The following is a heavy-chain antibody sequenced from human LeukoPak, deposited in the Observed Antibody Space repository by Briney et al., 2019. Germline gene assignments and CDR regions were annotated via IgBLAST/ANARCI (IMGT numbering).Heavy chain of an antibody. CDR3: AKDHYYDSSGYLTLSYYYYMDV. CDR2: ISGSGGST. Sequence: GGSLRLSCAAPGFTFSSYAMSWVRQAPGKGLEWVSAISGSGGSTYYADSVKGRFTISRDNSKNTLYLQMNSLRAEDTAVYYCAKDHYYDSSGYLTLSYYYYMDVWGKGTTVTVSS. J-gene: IGHJ6*03. D-gene: IGHD3-22*01. CDR1: GFTFSSYA. V-gene: IGHV3-23*01.